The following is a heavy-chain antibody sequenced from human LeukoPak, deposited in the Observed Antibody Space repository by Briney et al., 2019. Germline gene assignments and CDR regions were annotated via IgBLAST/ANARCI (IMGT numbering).Heavy chain of an antibody. CDR1: GYTFTSYY. CDR2: INPSGGST. V-gene: IGHV1-46*01. J-gene: IGHJ6*03. Sequence: GASVKVSCKASGYTFTSYYMHWVRQAPGQGLEWMGIINPSGGSTSYAQKFQGRVTMTRDTSTSTVYMELSSLRSEDTAVYYCARDGLQGSPNYYYYMDVWGKGTTVTVSS. D-gene: IGHD1-26*01. CDR3: ARDGLQGSPNYYYYMDV.